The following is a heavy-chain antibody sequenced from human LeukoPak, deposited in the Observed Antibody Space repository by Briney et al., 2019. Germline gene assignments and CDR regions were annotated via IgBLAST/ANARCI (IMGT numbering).Heavy chain of an antibody. D-gene: IGHD1-26*01. Sequence: GGSLRLSCAASGFTFSSYAMSWVRQAPGKGLEWVSAISGVADRTYYADSVKGRFTISRDNSKNTLSLQMNSLRAEDTAVYYCAKFGELDAFDIWGQGTMVTVSS. CDR3: AKFGELDAFDI. J-gene: IGHJ3*02. CDR1: GFTFSSYA. V-gene: IGHV3-23*01. CDR2: ISGVADRT.